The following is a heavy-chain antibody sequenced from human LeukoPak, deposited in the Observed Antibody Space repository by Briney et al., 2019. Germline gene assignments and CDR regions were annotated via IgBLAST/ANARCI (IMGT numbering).Heavy chain of an antibody. Sequence: GGSLRLSCAASGFTFDDYGMSWVRRAPGKGLEWVSGINWNGGSTGYADSVKGRFTISRDNAKNSLYLQMNSLRAEDTALYYCARGPIVVVPAAKFDYWGQGTLVTVSS. V-gene: IGHV3-20*04. CDR3: ARGPIVVVPAAKFDY. CDR1: GFTFDDYG. D-gene: IGHD2-2*01. J-gene: IGHJ4*02. CDR2: INWNGGST.